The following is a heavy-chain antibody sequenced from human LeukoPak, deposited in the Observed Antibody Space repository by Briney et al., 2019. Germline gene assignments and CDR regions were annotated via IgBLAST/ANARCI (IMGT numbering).Heavy chain of an antibody. CDR2: INPKSGGT. D-gene: IGHD6-13*01. J-gene: IGHJ3*02. CDR1: GYIFINYG. V-gene: IGHV1-2*02. CDR3: ARDGVYSTNFDAFDI. Sequence: ASVKVSCKASGYIFINYGISWVRQAPGQGPEWMGWINPKSGGTDYAQRFQGRVTMTRDTSISTAYMELSGLRSDDTAVYYCARDGVYSTNFDAFDIWGQGTMVTVSS.